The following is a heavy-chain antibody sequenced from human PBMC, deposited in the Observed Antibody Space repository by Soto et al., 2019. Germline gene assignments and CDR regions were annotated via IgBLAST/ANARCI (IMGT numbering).Heavy chain of an antibody. D-gene: IGHD6-6*01. CDR1: GGSISSYY. Sequence: QVQLQESGPGLVKPSETLSLTCTVSGGSISSYYWSWIRQPPGKGLEWIGYIYYSGSTNYNPSLKSRVTISVDTSKNQFSLKPSSVTAADTAVYYCARGVAARFFDYWGQGTLVTVSS. V-gene: IGHV4-59*01. CDR2: IYYSGST. J-gene: IGHJ4*02. CDR3: ARGVAARFFDY.